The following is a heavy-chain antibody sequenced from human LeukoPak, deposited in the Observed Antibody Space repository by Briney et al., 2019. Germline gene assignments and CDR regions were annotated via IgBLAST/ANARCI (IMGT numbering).Heavy chain of an antibody. J-gene: IGHJ4*02. CDR3: ATYGGSDY. CDR2: INHSGST. V-gene: IGHV4-34*01. Sequence: SETLSLTCAVYGGSFGGYYWGGIPKPPGKGLEWIGEINHSGSTNYNPSLKSRVTISVDTSKNQFSLKLSSVTAADTAVYYCATYGGSDYWGQGTLVTVSS. CDR1: GGSFGGYY. D-gene: IGHD4/OR15-4a*01.